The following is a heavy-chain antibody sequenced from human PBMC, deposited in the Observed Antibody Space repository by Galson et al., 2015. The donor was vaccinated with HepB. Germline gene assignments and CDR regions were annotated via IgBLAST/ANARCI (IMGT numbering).Heavy chain of an antibody. J-gene: IGHJ4*02. V-gene: IGHV3-74*03. CDR3: VREIVVTGERYFDY. CDR2: INIDGSFT. Sequence: SLRLSCAVSGFTFTDYWMHWVRHGPGMGLVWVSRINIDGSFTTYADSVKGRFTIARDNAKKTLSLQMNSLRAEDTGIYYRVREIVVTGERYFDYWGQGTPVTVSS. D-gene: IGHD3-22*01. CDR1: GFTFTDYW.